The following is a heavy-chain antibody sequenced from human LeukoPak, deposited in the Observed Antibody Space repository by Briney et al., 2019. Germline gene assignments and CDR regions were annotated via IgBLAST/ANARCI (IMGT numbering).Heavy chain of an antibody. CDR3: ARVGWNYYGSGSYYNQFPHFDY. CDR2: INHSGST. J-gene: IGHJ4*02. V-gene: IGHV4-34*01. CDR1: GGSFSGYY. D-gene: IGHD3-10*01. Sequence: SETLSLTCAVYGGSFSGYYWSWIRQPPGKGLEWIGEINHSGSTNYNPSLKSRVTISVDTSKNQFSLKLSSVTAADTAVYYCARVGWNYYGSGSYYNQFPHFDYWGQGTLATVSS.